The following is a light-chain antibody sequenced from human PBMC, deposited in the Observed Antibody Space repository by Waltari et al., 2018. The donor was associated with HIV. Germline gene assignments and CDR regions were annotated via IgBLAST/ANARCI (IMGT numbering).Light chain of an antibody. CDR1: QSVYSN. CDR3: QQYYDWPLT. Sequence: EIVMTQSPVTLSVSPGERATLSCRASQSVYSNLAWYQQKPGQAPRLVIYGASTRATGIPARFSGSGSGTEFTLTISSLQSEDFALYYCQQYYDWPLTFGGGTKVEI. J-gene: IGKJ4*01. V-gene: IGKV3-15*01. CDR2: GAS.